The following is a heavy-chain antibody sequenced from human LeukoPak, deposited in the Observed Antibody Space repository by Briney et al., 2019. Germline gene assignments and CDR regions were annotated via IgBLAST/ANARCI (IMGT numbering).Heavy chain of an antibody. Sequence: GGSLRLSCAASGFTFDDYAMHWVRQAPGKGLEWVAFIRYDGSNKYYADSVKGRFTISRDNSKNTLYLQMNSLRAEDTAVYYCATLLWFGDENPPWGQGTLVTVSS. J-gene: IGHJ4*02. CDR1: GFTFDDYA. D-gene: IGHD3-10*01. CDR3: ATLLWFGDENPP. V-gene: IGHV3-30*02. CDR2: IRYDGSNK.